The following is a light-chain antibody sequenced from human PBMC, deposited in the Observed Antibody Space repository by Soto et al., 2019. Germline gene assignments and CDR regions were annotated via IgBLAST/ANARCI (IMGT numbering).Light chain of an antibody. V-gene: IGKV1-27*01. J-gene: IGKJ1*01. CDR3: HSYNSIPRT. Sequence: DIQMAQSPSSLSASIGDRVTITCRASQGISAYLAWYQQRPGNAPNLLIYGASILQSGVPSRFSGSGSGTHFTLTISSLQPEDVATYYCHSYNSIPRTFGQGTTVEIK. CDR2: GAS. CDR1: QGISAY.